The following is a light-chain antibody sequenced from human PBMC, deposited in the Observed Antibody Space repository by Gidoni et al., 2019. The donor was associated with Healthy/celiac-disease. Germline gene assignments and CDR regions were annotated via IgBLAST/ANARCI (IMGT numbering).Light chain of an antibody. CDR2: AAS. CDR3: QQSYSAPWT. CDR1: QSISSY. J-gene: IGKJ1*01. Sequence: DLQMTQSPSSLSATVGDRVTNTCRASQSISSYLTSYQQKPGKAHKLLLYAASSLQRWVPSRFSGSGSGTDFTLTISSLQPEDFATYYCQQSYSAPWTFGEGTKVEIK. V-gene: IGKV1-39*01.